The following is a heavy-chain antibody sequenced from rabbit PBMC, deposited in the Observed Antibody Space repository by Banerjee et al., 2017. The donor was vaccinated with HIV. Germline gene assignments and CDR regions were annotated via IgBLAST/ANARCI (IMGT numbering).Heavy chain of an antibody. J-gene: IGHJ3*01. V-gene: IGHV1S45*01. CDR2: IYTGDDDT. D-gene: IGHD2-1*01. CDR3: ARAGGYRDFGL. Sequence: QEQLEESGGDLVQPEGSLTLTRTASGFTISSSYWICWIRQAPGKVLEWIGCIYTGDDDTNYATWAKGRFTISKTASTVDLRMTSLTAADTATYFCARAGGYRDFGLWGQGTLVTVS. CDR1: GFTISSSYW.